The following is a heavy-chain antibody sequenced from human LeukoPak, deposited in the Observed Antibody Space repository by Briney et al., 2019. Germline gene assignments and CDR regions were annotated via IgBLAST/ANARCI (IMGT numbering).Heavy chain of an antibody. CDR2: IYYSGST. CDR3: ARGHDYGDFLFDP. Sequence: PSETLSLTCTVSGGSISSYYWSWIRQPPGKGLEWIGYIYYSGSTNYNPSLKSRVTIPVDTSKNQFSLKLSSVTAADTAVYYCARGHDYGDFLFDPWGQGTLVTVSS. J-gene: IGHJ5*02. D-gene: IGHD4-17*01. V-gene: IGHV4-59*01. CDR1: GGSISSYY.